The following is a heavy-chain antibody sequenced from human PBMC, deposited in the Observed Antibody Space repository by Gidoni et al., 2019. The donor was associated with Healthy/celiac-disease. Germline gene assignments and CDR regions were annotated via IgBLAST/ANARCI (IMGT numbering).Heavy chain of an antibody. CDR2: IIPIFGTA. V-gene: IGHV1-69*01. Sequence: QVQLVQSGAEVKKPGSSVKVSCTASGGTFSSYAISWVRQAPGQGLEWMGGIIPIFGTANYAQKFQGRVTITADESTSTAYMELSSLRSEDTAVYYCARGGYSSGYYPFDYWGQGTLVTVSS. D-gene: IGHD3-22*01. J-gene: IGHJ4*02. CDR1: GGTFSSYA. CDR3: ARGGYSSGYYPFDY.